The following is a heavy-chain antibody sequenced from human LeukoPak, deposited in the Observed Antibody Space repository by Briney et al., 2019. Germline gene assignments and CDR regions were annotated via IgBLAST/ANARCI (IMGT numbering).Heavy chain of an antibody. Sequence: GGSLRLSCAASGFTFSSHGMHWVRQAPGKGLDWVAVIWYDGSNKYYADSVKGRFTISRDNSKNTLYLQMNSLRAEDTAVYYCARDLDYYGSGSSGMDVWGQGTTVTVSS. V-gene: IGHV3-33*01. J-gene: IGHJ6*02. CDR3: ARDLDYYGSGSSGMDV. D-gene: IGHD3-10*01. CDR1: GFTFSSHG. CDR2: IWYDGSNK.